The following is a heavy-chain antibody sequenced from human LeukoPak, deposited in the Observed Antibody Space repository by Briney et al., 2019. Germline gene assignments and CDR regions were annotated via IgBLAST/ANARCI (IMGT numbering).Heavy chain of an antibody. CDR2: INPNSGGT. CDR1: GGTFSSYA. Sequence: RGASVKVSCKASGGTFSSYAISWVRQAPGQGLEWMGWINPNSGGTNYAQKFQGRVTMTRDTSISTAYMELSRLRSDDTAVYYCARGGYSYGNPTYYWGQGTLVTVSS. J-gene: IGHJ4*02. D-gene: IGHD5-18*01. V-gene: IGHV1-2*02. CDR3: ARGGYSYGNPTYY.